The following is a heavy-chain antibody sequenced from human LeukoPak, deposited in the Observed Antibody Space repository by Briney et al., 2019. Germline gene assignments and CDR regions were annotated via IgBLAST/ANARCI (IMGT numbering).Heavy chain of an antibody. CDR3: ARGAPPDI. Sequence: GRSLRLSCAASGFTFSSYAMYWVRQAPGKGLEWVAVVSYDGSNKNYADSVEGRFTISRDSSKNTLYLQMNSLRAEDTAVYFCARGAPPDIWGQGTMVTVSS. J-gene: IGHJ3*02. CDR1: GFTFSSYA. V-gene: IGHV3-30-3*01. CDR2: VSYDGSNK.